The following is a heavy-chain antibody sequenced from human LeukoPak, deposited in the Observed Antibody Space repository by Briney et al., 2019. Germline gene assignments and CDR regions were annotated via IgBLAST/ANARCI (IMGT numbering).Heavy chain of an antibody. CDR2: IYYSGST. J-gene: IGHJ6*03. CDR1: GGSISSYY. V-gene: IGHV4-59*01. Sequence: SETLSLTCTVSGGSISSYYWSWIRQPPGKGLEGIGYIYYSGSTNYNPSLKSRVTISVDTSKNQFSLKLSSVTAADTAVYYCARGRDYYGSGSYPYYYYMDVWGKGTTVTVSS. D-gene: IGHD3-10*01. CDR3: ARGRDYYGSGSYPYYYYMDV.